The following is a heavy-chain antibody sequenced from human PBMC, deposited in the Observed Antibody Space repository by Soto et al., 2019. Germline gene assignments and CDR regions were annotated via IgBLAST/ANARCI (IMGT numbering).Heavy chain of an antibody. J-gene: IGHJ6*02. Sequence: LRLSCAASGFTFSSYDMHWVRQATGKGLEWVSAIGTAGDTYYPGSVKGRFTISRENAKNSLYLQMNSLRAGDTAVYYCARVQRVSAGPAYYYGMDVWGQGTTVTVSS. CDR2: IGTAGDT. D-gene: IGHD6-13*01. CDR1: GFTFSSYD. V-gene: IGHV3-13*01. CDR3: ARVQRVSAGPAYYYGMDV.